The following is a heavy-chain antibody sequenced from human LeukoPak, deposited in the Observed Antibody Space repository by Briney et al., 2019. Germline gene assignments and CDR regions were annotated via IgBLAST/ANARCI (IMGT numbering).Heavy chain of an antibody. CDR2: ISGSGGST. V-gene: IGHV3-23*01. D-gene: IGHD3-10*01. CDR3: AKTSPMVRGVIKLGAEYFQH. CDR1: GFTFSSYA. J-gene: IGHJ1*01. Sequence: GGSLRLSCAASGFTFSSYAMSWVRQAPGRGLEWVSAISGSGGSTYYADSVKGRFTISRDNSKTTLYLQMNSLRAEDTAVYYCAKTSPMVRGVIKLGAEYFQHWGQGTLVTVSS.